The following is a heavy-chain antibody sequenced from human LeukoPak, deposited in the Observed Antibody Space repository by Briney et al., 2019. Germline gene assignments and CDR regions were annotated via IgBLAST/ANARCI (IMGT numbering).Heavy chain of an antibody. J-gene: IGHJ5*02. CDR3: AGMEQLVRTVRNWFDP. CDR2: IWHDGSNK. V-gene: IGHV3-33*01. CDR1: GFTFSNYG. Sequence: PGGSLRLSCAASGFTFSNYGMHWVRQAPGKGLEWVAVIWHDGSNKYYADSVKGRFTISRDNSKNMVYLEMNSLRAEDTAVYYCAGMEQLVRTVRNWFDPWGQGTLVTVSS. D-gene: IGHD6-6*01.